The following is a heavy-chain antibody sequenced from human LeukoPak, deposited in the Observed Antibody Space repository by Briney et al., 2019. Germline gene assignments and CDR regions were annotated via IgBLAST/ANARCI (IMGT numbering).Heavy chain of an antibody. J-gene: IGHJ4*02. CDR1: GFTFSSYS. V-gene: IGHV3-21*01. Sequence: KTGGSLRLSCAASGFTFSSYSMNWVRQAPGKGLEWVSSISSSSSYIYYADSVKGRFTISRGNAKNSLYLQMNSLRAEDTAVYYCARYPQVGYYDSRRGYYFDYWGQGTLVTVSS. CDR2: ISSSSSYI. CDR3: ARYPQVGYYDSRRGYYFDY. D-gene: IGHD3-22*01.